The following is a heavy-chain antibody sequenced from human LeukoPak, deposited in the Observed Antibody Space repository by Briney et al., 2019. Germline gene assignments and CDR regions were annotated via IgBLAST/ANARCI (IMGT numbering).Heavy chain of an antibody. CDR1: GFTFSSYN. J-gene: IGHJ4*02. CDR2: ISGSGTIF. Sequence: PGGSLRLSCAVSGFTFSSYNMNWVRQAPGKGLGWVSYISGSGTIFYYADSVKGRFTISRDNAKNSLYLQMNSRRDEDTALYYWVRAHGNGDFDFWGQGTLVTVSS. V-gene: IGHV3-48*02. D-gene: IGHD1-1*01. CDR3: VRAHGNGDFDF.